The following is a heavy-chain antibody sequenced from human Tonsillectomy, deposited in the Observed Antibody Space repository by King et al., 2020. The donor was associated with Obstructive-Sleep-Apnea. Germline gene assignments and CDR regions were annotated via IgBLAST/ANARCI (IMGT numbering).Heavy chain of an antibody. CDR1: GFTFDDYA. Sequence: VQLVESGGGLVQPGRSLRLSCAVSGFTFDDYAMHWVRQAPGKGLEWVSGISWNSGKIGYADSVKGRFTISRDNAKNFLYLRLNSLRTEDTAFYYCAKEKSSGWYSPLDSWGQGTLVTVSS. CDR2: ISWNSGKI. V-gene: IGHV3-9*01. D-gene: IGHD6-19*01. J-gene: IGHJ4*02. CDR3: AKEKSSGWYSPLDS.